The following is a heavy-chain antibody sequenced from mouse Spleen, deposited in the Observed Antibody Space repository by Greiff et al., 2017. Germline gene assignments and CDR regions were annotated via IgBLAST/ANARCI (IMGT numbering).Heavy chain of an antibody. V-gene: IGHV5-2*01. CDR2: INSDGGST. CDR1: EYEFPSHD. Sequence: EVKLMESGGGLVQPGESLKLSCESNEYEFPSHDMSWVRKTPEKRLELVAAINSDGGSTYYPDTMERRFIISRDNTKKTLYLQMSSLRSEDTALYYCARFGYYDDYYAMDYWGQGTSVTVSS. CDR3: ARFGYYDDYYAMDY. D-gene: IGHD2-3*01. J-gene: IGHJ4*01.